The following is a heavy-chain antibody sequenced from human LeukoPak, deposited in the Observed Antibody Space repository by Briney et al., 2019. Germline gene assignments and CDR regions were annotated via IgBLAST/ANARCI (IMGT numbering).Heavy chain of an antibody. V-gene: IGHV4-59*01. D-gene: IGHD6-19*01. J-gene: IGHJ3*02. CDR3: ARAGGWYLDAFDI. CDR1: GGSISSYY. Sequence: SETLSLTCTVSGGSISSYYWSWIRQPPGKGLEWIGYIYYSGSTNYNPSLKGRVTISVDTSKNQFSLKLSSVTAADTAVYYCARAGGWYLDAFDIWGQGTMVTVSS. CDR2: IYYSGST.